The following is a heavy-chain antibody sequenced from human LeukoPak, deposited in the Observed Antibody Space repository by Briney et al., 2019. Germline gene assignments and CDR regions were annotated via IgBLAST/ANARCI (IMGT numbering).Heavy chain of an antibody. CDR2: IYYSGST. J-gene: IGHJ4*02. V-gene: IGHV4-59*01. CDR3: ARGRPEGYYYDSSGYYND. CDR1: GGSISSDY. Sequence: SETLSLTCTVSGGSISSDYWSWIRQPPGKGLEWIGYIYYSGSTNYNPSLKSRVTISVDTSKNQFSLKLSSVTAADTAVYYCARGRPEGYYYDSSGYYNDWGQGTLVTVSS. D-gene: IGHD3-22*01.